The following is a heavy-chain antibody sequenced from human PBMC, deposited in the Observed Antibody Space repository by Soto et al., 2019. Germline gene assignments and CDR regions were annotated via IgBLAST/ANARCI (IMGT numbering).Heavy chain of an antibody. Sequence: ASVKVSCKASGYTFTSYDINWVRQATGQGLEWMGWMNPNSGNTGYAQKFQGRVTMTRNTSISTAYIELSSLRSEDTAVYYCARVNNLNYDILTGSNKNWFDPWGQGTLVTVSS. CDR1: GYTFTSYD. CDR3: ARVNNLNYDILTGSNKNWFDP. J-gene: IGHJ5*02. CDR2: MNPNSGNT. D-gene: IGHD3-9*01. V-gene: IGHV1-8*01.